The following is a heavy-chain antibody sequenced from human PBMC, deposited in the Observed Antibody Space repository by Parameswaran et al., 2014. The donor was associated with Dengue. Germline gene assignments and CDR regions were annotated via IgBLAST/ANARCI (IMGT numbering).Heavy chain of an antibody. Sequence: VRQAPGKGLEWVAVIWYDGSNKYYADSVKGRFTISRDNSKNTLYLQMNSLRAEDTAVYYCARDLVYSSSWYLRYWGQGTLVTVSS. CDR2: IWYDGSNK. J-gene: IGHJ4*02. CDR3: ARDLVYSSSWYLRY. D-gene: IGHD6-13*01. V-gene: IGHV3-33*01.